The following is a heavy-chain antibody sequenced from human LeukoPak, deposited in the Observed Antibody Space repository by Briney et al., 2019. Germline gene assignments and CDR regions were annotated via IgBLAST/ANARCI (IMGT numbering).Heavy chain of an antibody. CDR3: ARDYYGSGSYYY. CDR1: GGSISSGIYY. Sequence: SETLSLTCTVSGGSISSGIYYWSWIRQPAGKGLEWIGRIYTSGSTNYNPSLKSRVTISVDTSKNQFSLKLSSVTAADTAVYYCARDYYGSGSYYYWGQGTLVTVSS. J-gene: IGHJ4*02. V-gene: IGHV4-61*02. CDR2: IYTSGST. D-gene: IGHD3-10*01.